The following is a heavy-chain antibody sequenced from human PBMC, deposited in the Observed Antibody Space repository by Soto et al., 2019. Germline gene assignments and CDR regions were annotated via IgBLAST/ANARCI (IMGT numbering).Heavy chain of an antibody. Sequence: PSETLSLTCTVSGGSISSYYWSWIRQPPGKGLEWIGYIYYSGSTNYNPSLKSRVTISVDTSKNQFSLELSSVTAADTAVYYCARTLNSQRLFYYYYYMDVWGKGTTVTVSS. CDR1: GGSISSYY. CDR3: ARTLNSQRLFYYYYYMDV. CDR2: IYYSGST. V-gene: IGHV4-59*01. J-gene: IGHJ6*03. D-gene: IGHD3-16*01.